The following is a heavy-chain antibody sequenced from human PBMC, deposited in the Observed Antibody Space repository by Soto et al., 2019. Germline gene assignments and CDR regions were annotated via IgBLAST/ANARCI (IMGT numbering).Heavy chain of an antibody. V-gene: IGHV4-61*01. CDR1: GGSVSSGSYY. D-gene: IGHD3-22*01. CDR2: IYYSGST. CDR3: ATNYDSGGSFDY. Sequence: SETLSLTCTVSGGSVSSGSYYWSWIRQPPGKGLEWIGYIYYSGSTNYNPSLKSRGTISVDTSKNQFSLKLSSVTAADTAVYYCATNYDSGGSFDYWGQGTLVTVSS. J-gene: IGHJ4*02.